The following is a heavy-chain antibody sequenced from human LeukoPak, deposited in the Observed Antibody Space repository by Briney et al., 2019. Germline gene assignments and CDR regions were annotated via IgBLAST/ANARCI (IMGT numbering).Heavy chain of an antibody. D-gene: IGHD6-13*01. V-gene: IGHV3-30-3*01. CDR2: ISYDGSNK. CDR1: GFTFSSYA. J-gene: IGHJ4*02. CDR3: ARGQRTSWYTNFDY. Sequence: GGSLRLSCAASGFTFSSYAMHWVRQAPGKGLEWVAVISYDGSNKYYADSVKGRFTISRDNSKNTLYLQMNSLRAEHTAVYYCARGQRTSWYTNFDYWGQGTLVTVSS.